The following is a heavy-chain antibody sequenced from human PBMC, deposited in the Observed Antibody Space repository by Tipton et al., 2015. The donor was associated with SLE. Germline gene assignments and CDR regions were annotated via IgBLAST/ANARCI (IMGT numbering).Heavy chain of an antibody. Sequence: QVQSGGGLVQPGGSLRLSCAASGFTVSSNYMSWVRQAPGKGLEWVSVIYSGGSTYYADSVKGRFTISRDNSKNTLYLQMNSLRAEDTAVYYCARVGYCSGGSCLYWYFDLWGRGTLVTVSS. V-gene: IGHV3-53*04. J-gene: IGHJ2*01. CDR3: ARVGYCSGGSCLYWYFDL. CDR1: GFTVSSNY. CDR2: IYSGGST. D-gene: IGHD2-15*01.